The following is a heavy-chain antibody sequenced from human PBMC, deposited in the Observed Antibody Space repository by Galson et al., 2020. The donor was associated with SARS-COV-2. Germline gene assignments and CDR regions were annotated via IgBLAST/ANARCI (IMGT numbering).Heavy chain of an antibody. D-gene: IGHD2-21*02. Sequence: GGSLRLSCAASGFTFSSYGMHWVRQAPGKGLECVAVIWHDGRNKYYADSVKGRFTISRDNSKNTLYLQMNSLRAEDTAVYYCARDPPAYCGGDWCHYYGMDVWGQGTTVTVSS. V-gene: IGHV3-33*01. CDR3: ARDPPAYCGGDWCHYYGMDV. CDR1: GFTFSSYG. J-gene: IGHJ6*02. CDR2: IWHDGRNK.